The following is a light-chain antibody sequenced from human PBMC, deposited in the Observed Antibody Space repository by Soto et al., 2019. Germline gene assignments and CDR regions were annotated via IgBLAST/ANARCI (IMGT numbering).Light chain of an antibody. CDR2: KAS. Sequence: DIQMTQSPSTLSGSVGDSVTITRRASQTISSWLAWYQQKPGKAPKLLIYKASTLKRGVPSRFSGSGSGTEFTLTISSLQPDDFATYYCQHYNSYSEAFGQGTKVDIK. V-gene: IGKV1-5*03. J-gene: IGKJ1*01. CDR3: QHYNSYSEA. CDR1: QTISSW.